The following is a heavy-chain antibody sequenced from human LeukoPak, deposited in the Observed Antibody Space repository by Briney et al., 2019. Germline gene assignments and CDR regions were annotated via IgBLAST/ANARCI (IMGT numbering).Heavy chain of an antibody. D-gene: IGHD2-2*01. Sequence: GGSLRLSCAASGFTFSSYSMTWVRQAPGKGLEWVSSISSSSSCIYYADSVKGRFTISRDNAKNSLYLQMNSLRAEDTAVYYCASSQYPAAPGYWGQGTLVTVSS. CDR3: ASSQYPAAPGY. J-gene: IGHJ4*02. CDR2: ISSSSSCI. V-gene: IGHV3-21*01. CDR1: GFTFSSYS.